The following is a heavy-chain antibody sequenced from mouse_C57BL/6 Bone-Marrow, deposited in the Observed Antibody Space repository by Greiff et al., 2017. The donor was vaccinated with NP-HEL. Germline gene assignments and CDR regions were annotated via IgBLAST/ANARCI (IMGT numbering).Heavy chain of an antibody. V-gene: IGHV1-64*01. Sequence: QVQLQQPGAELVKPGASVKLSCKASGYTFTSYWMHWVKQRPGQGLEWIGMIHPNSGSTNYNEKFKSKATLTVDKSSSTAYMQLSSLTSEDSAVYYCANSTAVVAGGFDYWGQGTTLTVSS. CDR2: IHPNSGST. D-gene: IGHD1-1*01. J-gene: IGHJ2*01. CDR3: ANSTAVVAGGFDY. CDR1: GYTFTSYW.